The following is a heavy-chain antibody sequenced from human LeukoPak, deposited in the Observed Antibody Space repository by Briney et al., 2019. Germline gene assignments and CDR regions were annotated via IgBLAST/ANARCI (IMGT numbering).Heavy chain of an antibody. D-gene: IGHD6-19*01. CDR1: GYPFTNYA. J-gene: IGHJ4*02. Sequence: EASVNVSCKTSGYPFTNYAIHWVRQAPGQGLEWMGCVSAGDGNTKSSQNFQDRVTITRDTSANTAYMELSSLKSEDTAVYYCARAPSSGXYYDYWGQGTLVTVSS. CDR2: VSAGDGNT. V-gene: IGHV1-3*01. CDR3: ARAPSSGXYYDY.